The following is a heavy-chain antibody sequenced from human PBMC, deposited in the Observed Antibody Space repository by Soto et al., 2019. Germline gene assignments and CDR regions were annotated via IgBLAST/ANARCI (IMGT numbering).Heavy chain of an antibody. D-gene: IGHD3-3*01. CDR2: IYYSGST. J-gene: IGHJ3*02. V-gene: IGHV4-39*01. CDR1: GGSISSSSYY. CDR3: ARLGFWQPDAFAI. Sequence: SSETLSLTCTVSGGSISSSSYYWGWIRQPPGKGLEWIGSIYYSGSTYYNPSLKSRVTISVDTSKNQFSLKLSSVTAADTAVYYCARLGFWQPDAFAIWGQGTMVNVSS.